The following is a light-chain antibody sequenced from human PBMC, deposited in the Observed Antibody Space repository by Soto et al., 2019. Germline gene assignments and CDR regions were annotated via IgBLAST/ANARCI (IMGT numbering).Light chain of an antibody. CDR3: QQYVASPVT. CDR1: QTISRNY. Sequence: ETLLTQSPDFLSLSPGEGATLSCRASQTISRNYLAWYKQRPGQAPRLLIYGATSRAVGIPDRFSGSGSGTEFTLTIGRLEPEDSAVYCCQQYVASPVTFGGGTRVEIK. CDR2: GAT. J-gene: IGKJ4*01. V-gene: IGKV3-20*01.